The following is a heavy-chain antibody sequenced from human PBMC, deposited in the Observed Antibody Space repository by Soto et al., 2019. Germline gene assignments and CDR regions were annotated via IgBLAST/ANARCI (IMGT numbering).Heavy chain of an antibody. J-gene: IGHJ6*02. Sequence: XGSLELSCAASGFTFSSYAMSWVRQAPGKGLEWVSAISGSGGSTYYADSVKGRFTISRDNSKNTLYLQMNSLRAEDTAVYYCATTSPPDYGDSRDYYYGMDVWGQGTTVTVSS. CDR3: ATTSPPDYGDSRDYYYGMDV. CDR2: ISGSGGST. D-gene: IGHD4-17*01. CDR1: GFTFSSYA. V-gene: IGHV3-23*01.